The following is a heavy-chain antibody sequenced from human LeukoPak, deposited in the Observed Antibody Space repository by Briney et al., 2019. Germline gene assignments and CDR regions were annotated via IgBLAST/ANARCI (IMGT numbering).Heavy chain of an antibody. Sequence: ASVKVSCKASGYTFTGYYMHWVRQAPGQGLEWMGRMNPSSGGTNYAQKFQGRVTMTRDTSISTAYMELSRLRSDDTAVYYCARYYYDSSGYYKSYYFDYWGQGTLVTVSS. J-gene: IGHJ4*02. CDR1: GYTFTGYY. V-gene: IGHV1-2*06. D-gene: IGHD3-22*01. CDR3: ARYYYDSSGYYKSYYFDY. CDR2: MNPSSGGT.